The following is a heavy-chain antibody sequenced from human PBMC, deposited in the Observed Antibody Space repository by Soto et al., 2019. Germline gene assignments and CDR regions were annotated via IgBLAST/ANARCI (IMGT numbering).Heavy chain of an antibody. V-gene: IGHV1-69*02. CDR1: GGTFSSYT. CDR2: IIPILGIA. J-gene: IGHJ4*02. Sequence: QVQLVQSGAEVKKPGSSVKVSCKASGGTFSSYTISWVRQAPGQGLEWMGRIIPILGIANYAQKFQGRVTMTADKATSTAYMELSSLRSEDTAVYYCARGQGYRLIDYWGQGTLVTVSS. D-gene: IGHD5-12*01. CDR3: ARGQGYRLIDY.